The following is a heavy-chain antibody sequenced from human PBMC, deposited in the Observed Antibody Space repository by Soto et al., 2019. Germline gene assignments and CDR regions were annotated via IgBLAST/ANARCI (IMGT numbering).Heavy chain of an antibody. Sequence: QVQLVQSGAEVKKPGASVKVSCKASGYTFTGYYMHWVRQGPGQGLEWMGWINPNSGGTNYAQKFQGWVTMTTDTSISTAYMELSRLRSADTAVYSCARSPSGTSRGGDYWGQEPLVTVSP. CDR3: ARSPSGTSRGGDY. D-gene: IGHD5-12*01. J-gene: IGHJ4*02. V-gene: IGHV1-2*04. CDR2: INPNSGGT. CDR1: GYTFTGYY.